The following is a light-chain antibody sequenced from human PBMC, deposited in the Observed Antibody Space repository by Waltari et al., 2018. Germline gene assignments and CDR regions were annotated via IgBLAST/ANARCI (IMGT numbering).Light chain of an antibody. V-gene: IGLV1-51*01. J-gene: IGLJ3*02. Sequence: QSVLPQPPSVSAAPGPKVTTSCYGITPQIGNNYLSWYQQPQGTAANILIYDNNKRPAGIPERFSGSKSATSATLGITGLQTGDEADYYCGTWESSLSAWVFGGGTKLTVL. CDR1: TPQIGNNY. CDR2: DNN. CDR3: GTWESSLSAWV.